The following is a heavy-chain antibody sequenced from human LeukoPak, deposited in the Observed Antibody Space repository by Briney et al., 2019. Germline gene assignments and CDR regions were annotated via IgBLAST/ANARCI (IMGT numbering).Heavy chain of an antibody. D-gene: IGHD6-13*01. CDR1: GGSISSYY. J-gene: IGHJ6*02. CDR2: IHDSGST. CDR3: ARVGSSWYGHYYGMDV. Sequence: SETLSLTCTVSGGSISSYYWSWIRQPPGKGLEWIGYIHDSGSTNYNPSLKSRVTISVDTSKNQFSLKLSSVTAADTAVYYCARVGSSWYGHYYGMDVWGQGTLVTVSS. V-gene: IGHV4-59*01.